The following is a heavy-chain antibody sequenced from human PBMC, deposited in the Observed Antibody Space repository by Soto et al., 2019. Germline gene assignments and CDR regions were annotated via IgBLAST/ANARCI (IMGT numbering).Heavy chain of an antibody. V-gene: IGHV4-31*03. J-gene: IGHJ5*02. Sequence: QVRLQESGPGLVKPSQTLSLTCTVSGGSISSGDYYWSWIRQHPGKGLEWIGYIYYSGSTYYNPALKSRVTISVDTSKNQFSLKLSSVTAADTAVYYCARVGGITGATSVGTWGQGTLVTVSS. CDR3: ARVGGITGATSVGT. CDR2: IYYSGST. D-gene: IGHD1-20*01. CDR1: GGSISSGDYY.